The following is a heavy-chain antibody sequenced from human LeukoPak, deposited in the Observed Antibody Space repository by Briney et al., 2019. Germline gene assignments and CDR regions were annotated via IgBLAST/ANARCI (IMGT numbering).Heavy chain of an antibody. CDR2: ISYDGSNK. CDR3: ARAMKDGYNYFDY. CDR1: GFTFSSYA. V-gene: IGHV3-30*04. Sequence: PGGSLRLSCAASGFTFSSYAMHWVRQAPGKGLEWVAVISYDGSNKYYADSVKGRFTISRDNSKNTLYLQMNSLRAEDTAVYYCARAMKDGYNYFDYWGQGTLVTVSS. D-gene: IGHD5-24*01. J-gene: IGHJ4*02.